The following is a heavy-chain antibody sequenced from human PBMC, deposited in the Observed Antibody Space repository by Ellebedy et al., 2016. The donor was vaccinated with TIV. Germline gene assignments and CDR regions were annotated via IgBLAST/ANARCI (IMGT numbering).Heavy chain of an antibody. V-gene: IGHV4-39*01. CDR2: TYYSGST. J-gene: IGHJ5*02. CDR1: GGSISSSSYY. CDR3: AGHVRGASVLWFGELGRQNWFDP. Sequence: MPSETLSLTCTVSGGSISSSSYYWGWIRQPPGKGLEWIGSTYYSGSTYYNPSLKSRVTISVDTSKNQFSLKLSSVTAADTAVYYCAGHVRGASVLWFGELGRQNWFDPWGQGTLVTVSS. D-gene: IGHD3-10*01.